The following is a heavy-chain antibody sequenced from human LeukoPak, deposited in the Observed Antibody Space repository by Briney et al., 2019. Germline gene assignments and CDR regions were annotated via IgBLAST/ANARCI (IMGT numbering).Heavy chain of an antibody. D-gene: IGHD3-22*01. CDR1: GLTFSSYW. V-gene: IGHV3-7*01. Sequence: PGGSLRLSCAASGLTFSSYWMSWVRQAPGKGLEWVANIKQDGSEKYYVDSVKGRFTISRDNAKNSLYLQMNSLRAEDTAVYYCARDLGGVYYYDSSGYFDYWGQGTLVTVSS. CDR3: ARDLGGVYYYDSSGYFDY. CDR2: IKQDGSEK. J-gene: IGHJ4*02.